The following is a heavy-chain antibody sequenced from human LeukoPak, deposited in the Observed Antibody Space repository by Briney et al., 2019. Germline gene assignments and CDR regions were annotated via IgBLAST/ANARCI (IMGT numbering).Heavy chain of an antibody. D-gene: IGHD6-6*01. CDR1: GFTFSSYA. Sequence: GGSLRLSCAASGFTFSSYAMSWVRQAPARGRDWVSGISGSGGSTNHAGSVKGRFTISRDNSKNTLYLQMNSLRAEDTALYYCAKGGGFSSSWLANWFDPWGQGTLVTVSS. J-gene: IGHJ5*02. CDR2: ISGSGGST. V-gene: IGHV3-23*01. CDR3: AKGGGFSSSWLANWFDP.